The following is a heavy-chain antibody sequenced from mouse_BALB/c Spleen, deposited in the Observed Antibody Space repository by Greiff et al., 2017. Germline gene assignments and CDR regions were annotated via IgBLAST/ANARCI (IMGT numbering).Heavy chain of an antibody. J-gene: IGHJ2*01. CDR1: GYTFTDYN. CDR3: ARSRDYGSSPSYFDY. D-gene: IGHD1-1*01. Sequence: EVQLVESGPELVKPGASVKIPCKASGYTFTDYNMDWVKQSHGKSLEWIGDINPNNGGTIYNQKFKGKATLTVDKSSSTAYMELRSLTSEDTAVYYCARSRDYGSSPSYFDYWGQGTTLTVSS. V-gene: IGHV1-18*01. CDR2: INPNNGGT.